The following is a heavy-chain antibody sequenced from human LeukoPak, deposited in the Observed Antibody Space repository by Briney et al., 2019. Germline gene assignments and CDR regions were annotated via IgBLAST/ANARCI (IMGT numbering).Heavy chain of an antibody. CDR2: ISTSSSYI. CDR1: GFTFSTYS. CDR3: AELGITMIGGV. D-gene: IGHD3-10*02. Sequence: GGSLRLSCAASGFTFSTYSMNWVRQAPGKGLEWVSSISTSSSYIYYADSVKGRFTISRDNAKKSLYLQMNSLRAEDTAVYYCAELGITMIGGVWGKGTTVTISS. J-gene: IGHJ6*04. V-gene: IGHV3-21*01.